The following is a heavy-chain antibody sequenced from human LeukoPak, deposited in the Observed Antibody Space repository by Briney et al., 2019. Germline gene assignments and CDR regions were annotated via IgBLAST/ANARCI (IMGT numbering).Heavy chain of an antibody. J-gene: IGHJ5*02. CDR3: ARIYSSGWYLNWFDP. CDR2: ISAYSGNT. Sequence: ASVKVSCKASGYTFTSYGISWVRQAPGQGLEWMGWISAYSGNTNYAQKLQGRVTMTTGTSTSTAYMELRSLRSDDTAVYYCARIYSSGWYLNWFDPWGQGTLVTVSS. V-gene: IGHV1-18*01. D-gene: IGHD6-19*01. CDR1: GYTFTSYG.